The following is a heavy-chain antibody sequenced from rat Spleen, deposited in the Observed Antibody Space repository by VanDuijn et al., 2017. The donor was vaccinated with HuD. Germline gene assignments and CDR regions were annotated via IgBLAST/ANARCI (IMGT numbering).Heavy chain of an antibody. D-gene: IGHD1-4*01. J-gene: IGHJ2*01. CDR2: ISYDGSTT. V-gene: IGHV5-29*01. CDR1: GFTFSDYG. CDR3: AREAGLPFHYFDY. Sequence: EVQLVESGGGLVQPGRSLKVSCAASGFTFSDYGMAWVRQAPPKGLEWVTTISYDGSTTYYRDSLKGRFTISRDNAKTTLYLQMDSLRSEDTATYFCAREAGLPFHYFDYWGQGVMVTVSS.